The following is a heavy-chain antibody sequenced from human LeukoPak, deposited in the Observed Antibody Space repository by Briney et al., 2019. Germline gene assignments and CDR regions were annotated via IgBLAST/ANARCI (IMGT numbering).Heavy chain of an antibody. CDR3: AKGGPGAFDF. V-gene: IGHV3-23*01. Sequence: GGSLRLSCAASGFAFSRNDMFRVRQAPGKGLEWVSCISGSSGATYYADSVRGRFTISRGNSKNTVFLQMNSLRAEDTAIYYCAKGGPGAFDFWGQGTMVTVSS. D-gene: IGHD2-15*01. J-gene: IGHJ3*01. CDR2: ISGSSGAT. CDR1: GFAFSRND.